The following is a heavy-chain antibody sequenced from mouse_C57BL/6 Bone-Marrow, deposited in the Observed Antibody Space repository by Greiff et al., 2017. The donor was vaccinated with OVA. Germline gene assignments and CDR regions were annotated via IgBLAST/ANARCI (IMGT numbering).Heavy chain of an antibody. CDR3: ARGRYYGSRNWYFDV. V-gene: IGHV5-16*01. CDR1: GFTFSDYY. Sequence: EVHLVESEGGLVQPGSSMKLSCTASGFTFSDYYMAWVRQVPEKGLEWVANINYDGSSTYYLDSLKSRFIISRDNAKNILYLQMSSLKSEDTATYYCARGRYYGSRNWYFDVWGTGTTVTVSS. D-gene: IGHD1-1*01. J-gene: IGHJ1*03. CDR2: INYDGSST.